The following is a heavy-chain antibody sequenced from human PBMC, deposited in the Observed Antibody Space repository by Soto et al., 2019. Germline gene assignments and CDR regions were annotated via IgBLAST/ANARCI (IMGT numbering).Heavy chain of an antibody. CDR2: ISSSSSTI. Sequence: HPGGSLRLSCAASGFTFSSYSMNWVRQAPGKGLEWVSYISSSSSTIYYADSVKGRFTISRDNAKNSLYLQMNSLRDEDTAVYYCARDDYYDTSGYLALFDYWRQGTLVTVSS. D-gene: IGHD3-22*01. J-gene: IGHJ4*02. V-gene: IGHV3-48*02. CDR3: ARDDYYDTSGYLALFDY. CDR1: GFTFSSYS.